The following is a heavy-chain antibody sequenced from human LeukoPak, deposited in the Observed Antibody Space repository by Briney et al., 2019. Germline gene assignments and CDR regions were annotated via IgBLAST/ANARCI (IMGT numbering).Heavy chain of an antibody. J-gene: IGHJ4*02. V-gene: IGHV4-34*01. CDR2: INHSGST. Sequence: KSSETLSLTCAVYGGSFSGYYWSWIRQPPGKGLEWIGEINHSGSTNYNPSLKSRVTVSVDTSKNQFSLKLSSVTAADTAVYYCARLGYSYGNLDYWGQGTLVTVSS. CDR1: GGSFSGYY. D-gene: IGHD5-18*01. CDR3: ARLGYSYGNLDY.